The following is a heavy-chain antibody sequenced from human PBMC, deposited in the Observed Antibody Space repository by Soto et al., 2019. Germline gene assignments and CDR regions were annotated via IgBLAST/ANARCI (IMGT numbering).Heavy chain of an antibody. CDR1: GGSIRESGLY. Sequence: QMQLQESGPGLVKPSETLSLTCTVSGGSIRESGLYWGWIRQSPGKGLEWIGSIFFSGRTHYNPSLKSPITLSQGASKKPFPLNPISGTAADPGVDYRARSLMDVWGKGTTVTVSS. V-gene: IGHV4-39*01. CDR2: IFFSGRT. CDR3: ARSLMDV. J-gene: IGHJ6*03.